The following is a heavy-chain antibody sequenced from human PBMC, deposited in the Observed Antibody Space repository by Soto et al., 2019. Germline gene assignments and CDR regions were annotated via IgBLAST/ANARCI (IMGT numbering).Heavy chain of an antibody. D-gene: IGHD3-10*01. V-gene: IGHV3-64*01. CDR1: GFTFSSYA. J-gene: IGHJ4*02. CDR3: ARQGRAVSSYYFDY. Sequence: EVQLVESGGGLVQPGGSLRLSCAASGFTFSSYAMHWVRQAPGKGLEYVSAISSNGGSTYYANSVKVRFTISRDNSKNTLYLQMGRVRAEDMAVYYCARQGRAVSSYYFDYWGQGTLVTVSS. CDR2: ISSNGGST.